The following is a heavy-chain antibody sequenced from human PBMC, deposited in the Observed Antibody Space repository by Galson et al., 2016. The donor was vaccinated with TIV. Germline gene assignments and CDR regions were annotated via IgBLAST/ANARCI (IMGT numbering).Heavy chain of an antibody. J-gene: IGHJ4*01. V-gene: IGHV1-2*04. Sequence: SVKVSCKASGYTFSDYYMHWVRQAPGQGLEWMGWINPNTGGTNYAQKFPGWVSMTRDTSINTAYMELSRLKSDDTAVYCCARDYGDTSGAEYWGHGTQVTVSS. CDR2: INPNTGGT. CDR3: ARDYGDTSGAEY. CDR1: GYTFSDYY. D-gene: IGHD6-19*01.